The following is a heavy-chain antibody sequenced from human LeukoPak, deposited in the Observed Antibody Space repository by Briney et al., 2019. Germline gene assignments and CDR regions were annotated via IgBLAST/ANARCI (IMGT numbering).Heavy chain of an antibody. V-gene: IGHV4-59*01. D-gene: IGHD6-13*01. Sequence: SETLSLTCTVSGGSISSYYWSWIRQPPGKGLEWIGYIYYSGSTNYNPSLKSRVTISVDTSKNQFSLKLSSVTAADTAVYYCARGGGTIAAAGTPLNWFDPWGQGTLVTVSS. CDR1: GGSISSYY. CDR3: ARGGGTIAAAGTPLNWFDP. J-gene: IGHJ5*02. CDR2: IYYSGST.